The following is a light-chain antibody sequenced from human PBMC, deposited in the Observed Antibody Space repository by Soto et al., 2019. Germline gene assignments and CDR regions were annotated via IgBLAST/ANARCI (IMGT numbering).Light chain of an antibody. CDR1: QIVSRH. V-gene: IGKV3-11*01. CDR3: QQRNNWPRNT. J-gene: IGKJ2*01. CDR2: DIS. Sequence: EIVLTQSPATVSLSPGERATLSCRASQIVSRHLARYQQKPGQAPSLLIYDISNRDTGVPARFSGSGSGTDCTLTISSRVPDDSAVYYCQQRNNWPRNTFGQGTKLEIK.